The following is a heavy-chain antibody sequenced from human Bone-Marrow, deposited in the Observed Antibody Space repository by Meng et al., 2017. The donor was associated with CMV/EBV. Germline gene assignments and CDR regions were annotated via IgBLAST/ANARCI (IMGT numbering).Heavy chain of an antibody. CDR2: IKRDGNER. CDR3: ARDIGDCTGSCCWDAFDV. J-gene: IGHJ3*01. CDR1: GFTFSSYW. V-gene: IGHV3-7*01. D-gene: IGHD2-8*02. Sequence: GESLKISCAASGFTFSSYWMTWVRQAPGKGLEWVANIKRDGNERYYVDSVKGRFTISRDNAKNSLYLQMNSLRAEDTAVYYCARDIGDCTGSCCWDAFDVWGQGTVVTVSS.